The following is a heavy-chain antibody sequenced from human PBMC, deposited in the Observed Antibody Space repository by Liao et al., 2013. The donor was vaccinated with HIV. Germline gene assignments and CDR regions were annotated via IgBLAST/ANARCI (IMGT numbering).Heavy chain of an antibody. Sequence: QVHLQQWGAGLLKPSETLSLTCAVYGGSFSGYYWSWIRQPPREGGVEWIGEINHSGYSNYNPSLKSRVTMSVDTSKNQFSLKLRSVTAADTATYYCARAQWKKITCDGFVCYYYIHYLDVWGRGTTVTVSS. D-gene: IGHD3-10*01. J-gene: IGHJ6*03. V-gene: IGHV4-34*01. CDR2: INHSGYS. CDR1: GGSFSGYY. CDR3: ARAQWKKITCDGFVCYYYIHYLDV.